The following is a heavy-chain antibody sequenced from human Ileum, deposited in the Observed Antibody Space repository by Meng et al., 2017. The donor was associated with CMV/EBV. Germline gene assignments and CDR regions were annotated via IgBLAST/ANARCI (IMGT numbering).Heavy chain of an antibody. Sequence: GGSLRLSCGGSGFTFSSFEINWVRQAPGEGLKWVSYINSGGIDRRYAESVRGRFTISRDNAKNVVYLQMNSLRDEDTARYYCVRDSGEPSVATPADSAFDIWGQGTMVTVSS. V-gene: IGHV3-48*03. CDR1: GFTFSSFE. CDR3: VRDSGEPSVATPADSAFDI. D-gene: IGHD4-23*01. J-gene: IGHJ3*02. CDR2: INSGGIDR.